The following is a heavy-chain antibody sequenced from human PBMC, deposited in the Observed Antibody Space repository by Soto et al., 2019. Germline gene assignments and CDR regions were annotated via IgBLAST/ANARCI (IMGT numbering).Heavy chain of an antibody. CDR2: IIPIFGTA. V-gene: IGHV1-69*13. CDR1: GGTFSSYA. D-gene: IGHD3-22*01. Sequence: GASVKVSCKASGGTFSSYAISWVRQAPGQGLEWMGGIIPIFGTANYAQKFQGRVTITADESTSTAYMELSSLRSEDTAVYYCASEYYDSSGYYYFGYWGQGTLVTVSS. J-gene: IGHJ4*02. CDR3: ASEYYDSSGYYYFGY.